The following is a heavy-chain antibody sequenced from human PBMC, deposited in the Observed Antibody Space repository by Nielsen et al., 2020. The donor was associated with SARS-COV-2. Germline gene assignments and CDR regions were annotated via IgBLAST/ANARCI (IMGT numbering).Heavy chain of an antibody. CDR1: GFIFTSYA. Sequence: GESLKISCAASGFIFTSYAMSWVRQAPGKGLEWVSVIYGDGSSTYYADSVKGRFTISRDNSKNTLYLQMSSLRAEDTAVYYCATLGYSSSPKGGYYFDYWGQGTLVTVSS. V-gene: IGHV3-23*03. CDR2: IYGDGSST. J-gene: IGHJ4*02. CDR3: ATLGYSSSPKGGYYFDY. D-gene: IGHD6-6*01.